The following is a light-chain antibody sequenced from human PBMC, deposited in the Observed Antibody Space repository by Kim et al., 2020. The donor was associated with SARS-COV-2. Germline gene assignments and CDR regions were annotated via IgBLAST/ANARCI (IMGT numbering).Light chain of an antibody. Sequence: ALGQTARISCGGHHSGSKNVHWCQQEPGQAPEVVIYRANNRPSGIPERFSGSNSGNTATLTISRVQAGDEADYYCQVWDRSTASYVFGNGTKVTVL. CDR3: QVWDRSTASYV. V-gene: IGLV3-9*01. J-gene: IGLJ1*01. CDR2: RAN. CDR1: HSGSKN.